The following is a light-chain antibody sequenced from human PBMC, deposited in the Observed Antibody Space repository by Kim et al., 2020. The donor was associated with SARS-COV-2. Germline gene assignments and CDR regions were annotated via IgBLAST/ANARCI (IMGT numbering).Light chain of an antibody. CDR2: AAA. J-gene: IGKJ2*01. V-gene: IGKV1-39*01. CDR1: QSVNQF. CDR3: QQTYSTPYT. Sequence: SASVGDRVSITCRASQSVNQFLNWYQQKPGKAPKLLIYAAATLQSGIPSSFSGSGSETEFTLTISSLQAEDFATYYCQQTYSTPYTFGQGTKLEI.